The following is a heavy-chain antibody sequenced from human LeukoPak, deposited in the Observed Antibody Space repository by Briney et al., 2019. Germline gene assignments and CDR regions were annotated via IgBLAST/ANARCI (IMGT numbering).Heavy chain of an antibody. J-gene: IGHJ4*02. Sequence: SETLSLTCTVPGGSISSYSWSWIRQPPGKGLEWIGYIYYSGSTNYNPSLKSRVTISVDTSKNQFSLKLSSVTAADTAVYYCARQSGYSYGYAFDYWGQGTLVTVSS. CDR3: ARQSGYSYGYAFDY. D-gene: IGHD5-18*01. CDR2: IYYSGST. CDR1: GGSISSYS. V-gene: IGHV4-59*01.